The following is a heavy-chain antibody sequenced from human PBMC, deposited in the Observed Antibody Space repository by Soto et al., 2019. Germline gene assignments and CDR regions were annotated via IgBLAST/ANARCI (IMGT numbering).Heavy chain of an antibody. Sequence: QITLKESGPALVRPTQTLTLTCSFSGFSLTTRGVAVGWIRQPPGKALEWLALIFWDDDKWYSPSLRSRLTITXDXXKKQGVLTMTNMDPVDTATYYCAHRSRGYAYYFDQWGQGTLVTVSS. D-gene: IGHD5-12*01. J-gene: IGHJ4*02. V-gene: IGHV2-5*02. CDR3: AHRSRGYAYYFDQ. CDR2: IFWDDDK. CDR1: GFSLTTRGVA.